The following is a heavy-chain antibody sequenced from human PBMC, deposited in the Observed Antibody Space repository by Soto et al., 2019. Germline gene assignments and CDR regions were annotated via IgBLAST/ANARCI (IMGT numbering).Heavy chain of an antibody. CDR2: INSDGSST. CDR3: ARDAYYGEKYYYCYYYMDV. J-gene: IGHJ6*03. CDR1: GFTFSSYW. Sequence: EVQLVESGGGLVQPGGSLRLSCAASGFTFSSYWMHWVRQAPGKGLVWVSRINSDGSSTSYADSVKGRFTISRDNAKNTLYLQMNSLRAEDTAVYYCARDAYYGEKYYYCYYYMDVWGKGTTVTVSS. V-gene: IGHV3-74*01. D-gene: IGHD3-22*01.